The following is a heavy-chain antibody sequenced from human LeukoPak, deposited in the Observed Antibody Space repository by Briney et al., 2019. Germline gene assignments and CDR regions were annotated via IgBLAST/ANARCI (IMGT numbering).Heavy chain of an antibody. Sequence: GGSLRLSCAASGFTFSDHYMSWIRQAPGKGLGWVSYISSSGSTIYYADSVKGRFTISRDNAKNSLYLQMNSLRAEDTAVYYCARASDSSGYLDYWGQGTLVTVSS. CDR3: ARASDSSGYLDY. CDR2: ISSSGSTI. J-gene: IGHJ4*02. D-gene: IGHD3-22*01. V-gene: IGHV3-11*04. CDR1: GFTFSDHY.